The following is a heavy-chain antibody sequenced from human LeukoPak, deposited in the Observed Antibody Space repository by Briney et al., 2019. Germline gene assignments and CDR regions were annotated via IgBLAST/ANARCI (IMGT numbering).Heavy chain of an antibody. CDR2: ICYSGST. CDR3: ARHSSGSGSYSPFDS. Sequence: SETLSLTCTVSVGSISSSSYYWGWICQPPGKGLEWIVSICYSGSTYYNPSLKSRVTISVDTSKNQFSLKLSSVTAADTAVYYCARHSSGSGSYSPFDSWGQGTLVTLSS. CDR1: VGSISSSSYY. D-gene: IGHD3-10*01. J-gene: IGHJ4*02. V-gene: IGHV4-39*01.